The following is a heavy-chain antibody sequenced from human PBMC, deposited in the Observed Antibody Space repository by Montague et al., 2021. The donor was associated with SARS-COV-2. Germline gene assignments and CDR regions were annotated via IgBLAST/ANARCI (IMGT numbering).Heavy chain of an antibody. Sequence: CAISGDNVSSNSATWNWVRQSPSRGLEWLGRTYYRSKWYNDYAVPVRGRVTINPDTSKNQFSLQLNSVTPEDTAIYYCTSGGEGNYNVMDVWGQGTTVTVSS. CDR2: TYYRSKWYN. J-gene: IGHJ6*02. D-gene: IGHD3-10*01. CDR1: GDNVSSNSAT. V-gene: IGHV6-1*01. CDR3: TSGGEGNYNVMDV.